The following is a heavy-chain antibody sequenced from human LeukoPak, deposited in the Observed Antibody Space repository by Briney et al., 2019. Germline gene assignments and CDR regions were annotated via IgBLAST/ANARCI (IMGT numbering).Heavy chain of an antibody. D-gene: IGHD1-26*01. CDR1: GYTLTELS. V-gene: IGHV1-24*01. CDR3: ATSILVSVGAIWFDP. CDR2: FDPEDGET. J-gene: IGHJ5*02. Sequence: GASVKVSCKVSGYTLTELSMHWVRQAPGKGPEWMGGFDPEDGETIYAQKFQGRVTMTEDTSTDTAYMELSSLRSEDTAVYYCATSILVSVGAIWFDPWGQGTLVTVSS.